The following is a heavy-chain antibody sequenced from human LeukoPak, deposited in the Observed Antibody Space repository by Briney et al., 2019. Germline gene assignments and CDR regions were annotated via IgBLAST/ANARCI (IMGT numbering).Heavy chain of an antibody. D-gene: IGHD1-14*01. CDR1: GFSFSTYG. V-gene: IGHV3-30*02. CDR3: AKENPVSVYSLDY. Sequence: GGSLRLSCAASGFSFSTYGMHWVRQAPGKGLEWVAFIRYDGSNKYYADSVKGRFTISRDNSKNTLYLQMNSLRAEDTAVYYCAKENPVSVYSLDYWGQGTLVTVSS. CDR2: IRYDGSNK. J-gene: IGHJ4*02.